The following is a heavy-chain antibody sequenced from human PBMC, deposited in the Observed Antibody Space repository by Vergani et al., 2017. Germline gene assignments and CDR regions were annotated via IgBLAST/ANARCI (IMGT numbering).Heavy chain of an antibody. CDR3: ASLGAHSGSYYALIDY. CDR1: GFTFSSYG. Sequence: QVQLVESGGGVVQPGRSLRLSCAASGFTFSSYGMHWVRQAPGKGLEWVAVIWYDGSNKYYADSVKGRFTISRDNSKNSLYLQMNSLRAEDTAVYYCASLGAHSGSYYALIDYWGQGTLVTVSS. J-gene: IGHJ4*02. CDR2: IWYDGSNK. V-gene: IGHV3-33*03. D-gene: IGHD1-26*01.